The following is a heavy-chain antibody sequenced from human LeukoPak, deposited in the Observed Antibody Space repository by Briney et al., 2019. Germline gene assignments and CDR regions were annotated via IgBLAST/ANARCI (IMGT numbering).Heavy chain of an antibody. J-gene: IGHJ6*03. CDR2: INPNSGGT. D-gene: IGHD3-3*01. V-gene: IGHV1-2*02. CDR3: ARTSKITIFGVVNYYYYYMDV. CDR1: GYAFTGYY. Sequence: ASVKVSCKASGYAFTGYYMHWVRQAPGQGLEWMGWINPNSGGTNYAQKFQGRVTMTRDTSISTAYMELSGLRSDDTAVYYCARTSKITIFGVVNYYYYYMDVWGKGTTVTVSS.